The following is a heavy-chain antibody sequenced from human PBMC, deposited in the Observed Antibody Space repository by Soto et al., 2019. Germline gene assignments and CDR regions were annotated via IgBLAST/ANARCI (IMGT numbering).Heavy chain of an antibody. CDR2: TYYRSKWYN. V-gene: IGHV6-1*01. Sequence: SQTLSLTCAISGDSVSSNSAAWNWIRQSPSRGLEWLGRTYYRSKWYNDYAVSVKSRITINPDTSKNQFSLQLNSVTPEVTAVYYCASAYSTGERRSFDYWGQGTLVTVSS. CDR3: ASAYSTGERRSFDY. D-gene: IGHD7-27*01. J-gene: IGHJ4*02. CDR1: GDSVSSNSAA.